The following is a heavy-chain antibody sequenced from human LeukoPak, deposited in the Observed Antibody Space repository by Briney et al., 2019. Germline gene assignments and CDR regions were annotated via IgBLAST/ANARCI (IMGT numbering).Heavy chain of an antibody. V-gene: IGHV1-18*01. CDR3: TREGTASTGIGPYDF. J-gene: IGHJ4*02. Sequence: GSVKVSCKASGYNFNTFGISWVRQAPGQGLEWLVWISGHNGNTKYIKKVEGRITLTTDTYASTAYMELSSLTSDDTAVYYCTREGTASTGIGPYDFWGQGTLVTVSS. CDR1: GYNFNTFG. CDR2: ISGHNGNT. D-gene: IGHD6-13*01.